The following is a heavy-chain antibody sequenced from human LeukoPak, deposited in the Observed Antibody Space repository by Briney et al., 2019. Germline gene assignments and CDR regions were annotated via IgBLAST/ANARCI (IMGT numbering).Heavy chain of an antibody. CDR2: ISPGDSDT. Sequence: GESLKISCKGSGYSFTSYWIGWVRQMPGKGLEWMGIISPGDSDTRYSPSFQGQVTISADKSISTAYLQWSSLKASDTAMYYCARGRWDIVVVVAARGKYYFDYWGQGTLVTVSS. CDR1: GYSFTSYW. J-gene: IGHJ4*02. CDR3: ARGRWDIVVVVAARGKYYFDY. D-gene: IGHD2-15*01. V-gene: IGHV5-51*01.